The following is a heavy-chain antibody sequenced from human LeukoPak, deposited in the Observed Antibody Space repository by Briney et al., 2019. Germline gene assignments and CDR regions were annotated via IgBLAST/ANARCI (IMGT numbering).Heavy chain of an antibody. J-gene: IGHJ4*02. CDR1: GYTFTDYY. D-gene: IGHD3-3*01. CDR3: ARGPPSNYDFWSGHPYYFDY. V-gene: IGHV1-2*06. Sequence: ASVKVSCRTSGYTFTDYYIHWVRQAPGHGLEWMGRIYPNSGDPDYAQKFQGRVTMTRDTSISTAYMELSRPRSDDTAVYYCARGPPSNYDFWSGHPYYFDYWGQGTLVTVSS. CDR2: IYPNSGDP.